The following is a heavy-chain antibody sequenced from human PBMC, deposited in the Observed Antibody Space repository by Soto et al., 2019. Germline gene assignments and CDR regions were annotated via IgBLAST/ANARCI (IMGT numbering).Heavy chain of an antibody. Sequence: SETLSLTCTVSGGSISGFYWSWIRQPAGKGLEWIGRIVTNESTRYNPSLESRVTMSLDTSQNQFSLKLRSVTAADTAVYFCAREEYELRPSGFDFWGQGTLVTGS. D-gene: IGHD1-7*01. CDR1: GGSISGFY. CDR3: AREEYELRPSGFDF. CDR2: IVTNEST. J-gene: IGHJ4*02. V-gene: IGHV4-4*07.